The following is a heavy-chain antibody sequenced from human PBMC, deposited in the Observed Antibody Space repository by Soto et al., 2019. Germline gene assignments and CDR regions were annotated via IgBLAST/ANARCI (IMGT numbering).Heavy chain of an antibody. D-gene: IGHD3-10*01. CDR2: IIPIFGTA. J-gene: IGHJ6*02. CDR3: ARDGTYYYGSGRSYYYYGMDV. CDR1: GGTFSSYA. V-gene: IGHV1-69*01. Sequence: QVQLVQSGAEVKKPGSSVKVSCKASGGTFSSYAISWVRQAPGQGLEWMGGIIPIFGTANYAQKSQGRVTITADESTSTAYMELSSLRSEDTAVYYCARDGTYYYGSGRSYYYYGMDVWGQGTTVTVSS.